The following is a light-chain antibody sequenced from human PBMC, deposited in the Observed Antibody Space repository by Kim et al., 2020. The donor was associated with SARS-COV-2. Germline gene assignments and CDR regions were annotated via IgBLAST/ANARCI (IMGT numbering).Light chain of an antibody. V-gene: IGLV3-1*01. CDR3: QAWDSGTAV. CDR2: QDT. CDR1: NLGDKY. Sequence: VGPGQTASIICSGDNLGDKYTYWYQQKPGQSPVLVIYQDTKRPSGIPERFSGSNSGNTATLTISGTQALDEGDYYCQAWDSGTAVFGGGTKLTVL. J-gene: IGLJ3*02.